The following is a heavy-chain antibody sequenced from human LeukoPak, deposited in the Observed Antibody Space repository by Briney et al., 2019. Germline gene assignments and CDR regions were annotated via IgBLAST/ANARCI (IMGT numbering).Heavy chain of an antibody. CDR3: ARGGNWKEKAFDI. V-gene: IGHV1-2*02. J-gene: IGHJ3*02. Sequence: ASVKVSCKTSGYSFTGYYMQLVRQAPGQGLEWMGWINPNSGVSNYAQKFQGRVTMTTDTSISTAYMELSRLRSDDTAVYYCARGGNWKEKAFDIWGQGTMLTVSS. CDR1: GYSFTGYY. CDR2: INPNSGVS. D-gene: IGHD1-20*01.